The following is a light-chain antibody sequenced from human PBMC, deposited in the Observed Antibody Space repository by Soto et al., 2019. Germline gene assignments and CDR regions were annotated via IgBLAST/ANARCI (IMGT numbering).Light chain of an antibody. CDR1: QSVSSY. Sequence: EIVLTQSPATLSLSPGERATLSCRASQSVSSYLAWYQQKPGQAPRLLIYDASNRATGIPARFSGSGSGTDCTLTSSSLEPEDLAVYYCQQRSNWPPWTFGQETKVEIK. V-gene: IGKV3-11*01. CDR2: DAS. CDR3: QQRSNWPPWT. J-gene: IGKJ1*01.